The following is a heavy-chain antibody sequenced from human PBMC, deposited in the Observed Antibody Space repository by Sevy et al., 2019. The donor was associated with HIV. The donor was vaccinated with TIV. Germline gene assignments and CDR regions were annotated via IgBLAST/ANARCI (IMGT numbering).Heavy chain of an antibody. Sequence: GGSLRLSCAASGFTFSDHYVDWVRQAPGKGLEWVGRIRNRPNSYTTEYAGSVKGSFTISRDDSRNSVNLQMNSLKTQDSAVYYCVRGPNCGVGGCQQISPYCLDVWGKGATVTVSS. CDR1: GFTFSDHY. CDR3: VRGPNCGVGGCQQISPYCLDV. J-gene: IGHJ6*03. V-gene: IGHV3-72*01. D-gene: IGHD2-15*01. CDR2: IRNRPNSYTT.